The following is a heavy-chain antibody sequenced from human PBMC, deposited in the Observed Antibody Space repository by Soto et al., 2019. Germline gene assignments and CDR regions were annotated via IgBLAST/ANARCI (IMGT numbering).Heavy chain of an antibody. CDR2: IYYSGST. CDR1: GGNLSSSSYY. Sequence: SVTQSLTCTVAGGNLSSSSYYWGWKRQPPGKGLEWIGSIYYSGSTYYNPSLKSRVTISVDTSKNQFSLKLSSVTAADTAVYYCARAAPRYCSGGSCYSGRDYSGQGTLVTVSS. J-gene: IGHJ4*02. CDR3: ARAAPRYCSGGSCYSGRDY. D-gene: IGHD2-15*01. V-gene: IGHV4-39*01.